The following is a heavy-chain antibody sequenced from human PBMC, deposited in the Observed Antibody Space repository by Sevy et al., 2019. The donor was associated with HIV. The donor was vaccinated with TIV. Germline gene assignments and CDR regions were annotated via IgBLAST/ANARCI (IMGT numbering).Heavy chain of an antibody. CDR2: ISYDGSNK. CDR3: ARDRGSGKNVFFDY. V-gene: IGHV3-30-3*01. J-gene: IGHJ4*02. Sequence: GALRLSCAASGFTFSSYAMHWVRQAPGKGLEWVAVISYDGSNKYYADSVKGRFTISRDNSKNTLYLQMNSLRTEDTAVYYCARDRGSGKNVFFDYWGQGTLVTVSS. D-gene: IGHD3-10*01. CDR1: GFTFSSYA.